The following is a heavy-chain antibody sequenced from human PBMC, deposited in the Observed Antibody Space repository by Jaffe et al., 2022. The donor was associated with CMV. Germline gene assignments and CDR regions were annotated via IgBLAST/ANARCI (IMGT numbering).Heavy chain of an antibody. V-gene: IGHV3-73*01. Sequence: EVQLVESGGGLVQPGGSLKLSCAASGFTFSGSAMHWVRQASGKGLEWVGRIRSKANSYATAYAASVKGRFTISRDDSKNTAYLQMNSLKTEDTAVYYCSVIVATIANAFDIWGQGTMVTVSS. CDR2: IRSKANSYAT. J-gene: IGHJ3*02. CDR3: SVIVATIANAFDI. CDR1: GFTFSGSA. D-gene: IGHD5-12*01.